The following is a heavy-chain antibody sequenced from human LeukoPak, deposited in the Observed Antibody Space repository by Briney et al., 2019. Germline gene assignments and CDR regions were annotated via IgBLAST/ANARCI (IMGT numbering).Heavy chain of an antibody. J-gene: IGHJ6*02. V-gene: IGHV1-8*01. CDR1: GFAFDGYD. Sequence: ASVKVSCKPSGFAFDGYDINWVRQAPGQGLEWVGWMKPGSPYTGFAQKFQGRVTMTRNTSISTAYMELSSLRSEDTAVYYCAREICGSCYSYYYYGMDVWGQGTTVTVSS. D-gene: IGHD2-15*01. CDR2: MKPGSPYT. CDR3: AREICGSCYSYYYYGMDV.